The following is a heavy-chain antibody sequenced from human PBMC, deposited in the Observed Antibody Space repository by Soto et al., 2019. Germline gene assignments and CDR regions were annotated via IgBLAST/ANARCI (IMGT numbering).Heavy chain of an antibody. J-gene: IGHJ4*02. Sequence: GGSLRLSCAASGFTFSSYAMSWVRQAPGKGLEWVSAISGSGGGTYYADSVKGRFTISRDNSKNTLYLQMNSLRAEDTAVYYCAKDSGPYSSSWSRTYYFDYWGQGTLVTVSS. CDR2: ISGSGGGT. CDR3: AKDSGPYSSSWSRTYYFDY. D-gene: IGHD6-13*01. CDR1: GFTFSSYA. V-gene: IGHV3-23*01.